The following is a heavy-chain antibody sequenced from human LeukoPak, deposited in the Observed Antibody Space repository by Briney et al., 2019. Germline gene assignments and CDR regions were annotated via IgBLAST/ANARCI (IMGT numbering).Heavy chain of an antibody. Sequence: SETLSLTCTVSGGSISSYYWSWIRQPAGKGLEWIGRIYTSGSTNYNPSLKSRVTMSVDTSKNQFSLKLSSVTAADTAVYYCARSSPDQAEFYFDYWGQGTLVTVSS. CDR1: GGSISSYY. CDR2: IYTSGST. V-gene: IGHV4-4*07. CDR3: ARSSPDQAEFYFDY. D-gene: IGHD6-6*01. J-gene: IGHJ4*02.